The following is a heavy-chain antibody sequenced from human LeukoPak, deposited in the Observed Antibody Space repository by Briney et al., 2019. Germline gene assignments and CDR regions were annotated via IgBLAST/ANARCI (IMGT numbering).Heavy chain of an antibody. Sequence: PSETLSLTCAVYVGSFSGYYWSWIRQPPGKGLEWIGEINHSGSTNYNSSLKGRVTISVDTSKNQFSLKLSSVTAADTAVCYCARGYYGSGSHCCHMDVWGKGTTITVS. CDR3: ARGYYGSGSHCCHMDV. J-gene: IGHJ6*03. CDR1: VGSFSGYY. D-gene: IGHD3-10*01. V-gene: IGHV4-34*01. CDR2: INHSGST.